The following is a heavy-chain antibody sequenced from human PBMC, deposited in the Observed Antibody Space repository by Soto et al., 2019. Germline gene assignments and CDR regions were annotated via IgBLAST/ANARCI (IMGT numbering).Heavy chain of an antibody. J-gene: IGHJ1*01. CDR3: ARDPYSSGWYRRYFQH. D-gene: IGHD6-19*01. CDR1: GFTFSSYA. V-gene: IGHV3-30-3*01. Sequence: QVQLVESGGGVVQPGRSLRLSCAASGFTFSSYAMHWVRQAPGKGLEWVAVISYDGSNKYYADSVKGRFTISRDNSENTLYLQMNSLRAEDTAVYYCARDPYSSGWYRRYFQHWGQGTLVTVSS. CDR2: ISYDGSNK.